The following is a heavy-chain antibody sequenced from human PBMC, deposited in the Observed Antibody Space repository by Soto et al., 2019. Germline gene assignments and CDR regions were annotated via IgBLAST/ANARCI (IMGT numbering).Heavy chain of an antibody. J-gene: IGHJ4*02. CDR1: GFTFSGLY. Sequence: QVQLTESGGGLVKPGGSLRLSCAASGFTFSGLYMSWIRQAPGKGLEWVSCIDSRGVKKYYAESVRGRFTISRDNAKNSLYLQINSLRAEDTAVYYCARDRGAVTGDYFDYWGQGTLVTVSS. CDR3: ARDRGAVTGDYFDY. D-gene: IGHD6-19*01. V-gene: IGHV3-11*01. CDR2: IDSRGVKK.